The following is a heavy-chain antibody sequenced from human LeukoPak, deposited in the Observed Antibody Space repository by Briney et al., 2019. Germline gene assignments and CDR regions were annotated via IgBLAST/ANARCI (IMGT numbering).Heavy chain of an antibody. CDR2: ISDSGRVT. V-gene: IGHV3-48*01. Sequence: GGSLRLSCAASGFSFTIYSMNWVRQAPGKGLEWVSFISDSGRVTYYADSVKGRFTIFRDTATNSLYLQMNSLRAEDTAVYYCGRDRRQIYYGVDVWGQGTTVTVSS. CDR3: GRDRRQIYYGVDV. J-gene: IGHJ6*02. CDR1: GFSFTIYS.